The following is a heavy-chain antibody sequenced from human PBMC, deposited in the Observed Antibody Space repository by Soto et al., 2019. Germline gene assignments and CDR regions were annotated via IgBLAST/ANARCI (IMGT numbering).Heavy chain of an antibody. CDR1: GGTFGSYA. Sequence: GASVKVSCKASGGTFGSYAISWVRQAPGQGLEWMGGIIPIFGTANYAQKFQGRVTITADKSTSTAYMELSSLRSEDTAVYYCARAGRRDGYNFYWYFDLWGRGTLVTVSS. CDR2: IIPIFGTA. J-gene: IGHJ2*01. V-gene: IGHV1-69*06. D-gene: IGHD5-12*01. CDR3: ARAGRRDGYNFYWYFDL.